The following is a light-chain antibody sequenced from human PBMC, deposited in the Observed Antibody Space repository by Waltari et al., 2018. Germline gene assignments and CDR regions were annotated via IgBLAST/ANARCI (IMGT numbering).Light chain of an antibody. CDR1: NSNIGSNN. V-gene: IGLV1-44*01. Sequence: QSVLTQPPSASGTPGQRVTMSCSGSNSNIGSNNFNLYHQVTGTAPKLLICNNGQRPSGVPDGFAGYKSATSASLAISGLQSEDDADYFCEAWDDILNGPVFGGGTKLTVL. CDR3: EAWDDILNGPV. CDR2: NNG. J-gene: IGLJ3*02.